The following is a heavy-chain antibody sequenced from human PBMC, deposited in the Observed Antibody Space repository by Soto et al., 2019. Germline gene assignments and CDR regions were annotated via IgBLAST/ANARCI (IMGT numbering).Heavy chain of an antibody. CDR2: VNPSGGST. J-gene: IGHJ5*02. D-gene: IGHD6-13*01. Sequence: QVQLVQSGAEVKKPGASVKVSCKASGYIFTAYSMHWVRQAPGQGLEWMGVVNPSGGSTNYAQKFQGRVTMTTDTSTSTAYMELRSLRSDDTAVYYCARDYSSSWYRWFNPWGQGTLVTVSS. V-gene: IGHV1-46*01. CDR1: GYIFTAYS. CDR3: ARDYSSSWYRWFNP.